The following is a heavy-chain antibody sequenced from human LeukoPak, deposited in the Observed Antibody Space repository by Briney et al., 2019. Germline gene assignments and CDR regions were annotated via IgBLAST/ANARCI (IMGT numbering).Heavy chain of an antibody. J-gene: IGHJ5*02. CDR2: ISHGGST. V-gene: IGHV4-34*01. D-gene: IGHD3-10*01. CDR3: ARTREPYYYGSGSYYA. CDR1: GGSFSGYF. Sequence: SETLSLTCSVSGGSFSGYFWSWIRQPPGKGLEWIGEISHGGSTIYNPSLKSRITISVDTSKNQFSLRLNSVTAADTAVYYCARTREPYYYGSGSYYAWGQGTLVTVSS.